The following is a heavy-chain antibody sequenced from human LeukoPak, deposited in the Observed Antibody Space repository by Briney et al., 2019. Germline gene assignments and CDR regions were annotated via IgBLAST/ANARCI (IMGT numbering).Heavy chain of an antibody. CDR2: ISSASGYI. Sequence: PGGSLRLPCAASGFTFSSYTMNWVRQAPGKGLEWVSSISSASGYIYYADSVKGRFTISRGNAKNSLFLQMNSLRAEDTAVYYCATNKYYFDYWGQGTLVTVSS. D-gene: IGHD2/OR15-2a*01. V-gene: IGHV3-21*01. CDR1: GFTFSSYT. J-gene: IGHJ4*02. CDR3: ATNKYYFDY.